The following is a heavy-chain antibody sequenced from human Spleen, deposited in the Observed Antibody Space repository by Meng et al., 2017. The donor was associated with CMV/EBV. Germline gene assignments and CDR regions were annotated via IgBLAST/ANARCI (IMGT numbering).Heavy chain of an antibody. Sequence: ASVKVSCKASGYTFISYGISWVRQAPGQGLEWMGWISAYNGNTNYAQKFQGRVTMTTDTSISTAYMELRSLTSEDTAVYYCARETCNGGRCYNVEGPYDYWGQGTLVTVSS. J-gene: IGHJ4*02. CDR2: ISAYNGNT. CDR3: ARETCNGGRCYNVEGPYDY. CDR1: GYTFISYG. D-gene: IGHD2/OR15-2a*01. V-gene: IGHV1-18*01.